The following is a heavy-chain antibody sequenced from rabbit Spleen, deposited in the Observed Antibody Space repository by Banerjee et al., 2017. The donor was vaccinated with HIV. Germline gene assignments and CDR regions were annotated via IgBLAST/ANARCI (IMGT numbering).Heavy chain of an antibody. CDR3: SRGADFADNGYDL. J-gene: IGHJ4*01. V-gene: IGHV1S45*01. D-gene: IGHD6-1*01. CDR2: IYSGTTTT. CDR1: GFSFSDRDV. Sequence: QEQLEESGGGLVKPEGSLTVTCKASGFSFSDRDVMCWVRQAPGKGLEWIGCIYSGTTTTYYATWAKGRFTVSKASSTTVTLQMTSLTAADTATYFCSRGADFADNGYDLWGPGTLVTVS.